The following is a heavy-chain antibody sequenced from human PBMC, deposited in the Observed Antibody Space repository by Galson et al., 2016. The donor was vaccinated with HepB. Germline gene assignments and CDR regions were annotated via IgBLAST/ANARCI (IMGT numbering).Heavy chain of an antibody. CDR3: VRKGSEGYCSSINFYQFLYFDL. V-gene: IGHV5-51*01. CDR1: GYNFTNYW. Sequence: QSGAEVKKTGESLKISCKGSGYNFTNYWIAWVRQMPGKGLEWMGIIYPGDSDTIYSPSFQGQVTISADKSISTAYLQWGSLKASDTAMYYCVRKGSEGYCSSINFYQFLYFDLWARGTLVTVP. D-gene: IGHD2-2*01. J-gene: IGHJ2*01. CDR2: IYPGDSDT.